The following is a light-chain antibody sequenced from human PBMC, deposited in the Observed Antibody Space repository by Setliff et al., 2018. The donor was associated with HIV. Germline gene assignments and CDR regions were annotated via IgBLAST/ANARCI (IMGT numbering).Light chain of an antibody. CDR2: DVS. CDR3: CSYTSISTYV. J-gene: IGLJ1*01. Sequence: QSVLTQPASVSGSPGQSITISCTGTSSDVGRYNYVSWYQQHPGKTPELIIYDVSKWPSGVSNRFSASKSGNTASLTISGLQAEDEADYYCCSYTSISTYVFGTGTKVTV. CDR1: SSDVGRYNY. V-gene: IGLV2-14*03.